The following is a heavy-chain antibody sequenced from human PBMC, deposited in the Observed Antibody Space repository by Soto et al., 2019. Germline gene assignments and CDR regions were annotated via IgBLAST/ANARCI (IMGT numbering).Heavy chain of an antibody. D-gene: IGHD3-22*01. V-gene: IGHV4-39*01. Sequence: SETLSLTCTVSGGSISSSSYYWGWIRQPPGKGLEWIGSIYYSGSTYYNPSLKSRVTISVDTSKNQFSLKLSSVTAADTAVYYCARQRRRWYYDSSGYWGPSIIDYWGQGTLVTVSS. CDR1: GGSISSSSYY. J-gene: IGHJ4*02. CDR3: ARQRRRWYYDSSGYWGPSIIDY. CDR2: IYYSGST.